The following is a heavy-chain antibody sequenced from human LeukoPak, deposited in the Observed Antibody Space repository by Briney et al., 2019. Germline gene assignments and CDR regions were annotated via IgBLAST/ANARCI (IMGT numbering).Heavy chain of an antibody. CDR1: GYTFTSYY. CDR2: INHSGGST. J-gene: IGHJ6*04. CDR3: ARDRRGNYDFWSLTMDV. V-gene: IGHV1-46*01. D-gene: IGHD3-3*01. Sequence: ASVKVSCKASGYTFTSYYMHWVRQAPGQGLEWMGIINHSGGSTSYAQKFQGRVTMTRDTSTSTVYMELSSLRSEDTAVYYCARDRRGNYDFWSLTMDVWGKGTTVTVSS.